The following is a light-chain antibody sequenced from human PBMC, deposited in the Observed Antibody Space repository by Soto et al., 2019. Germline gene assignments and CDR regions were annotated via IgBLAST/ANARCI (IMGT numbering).Light chain of an antibody. CDR1: SRDVDAYDF. J-gene: IGLJ1*01. Sequence: QSVLTQPRSVSGSPGQSVAISCTGTSRDVDAYDFVSWYQHHPGKAPKLIISEVSKRPSGVSHRFSGSKSGNTASLTISGLKAEDEADYFCCSFAGSFYVFGTGTKVTVL. CDR3: CSFAGSFYV. V-gene: IGLV2-11*01. CDR2: EVS.